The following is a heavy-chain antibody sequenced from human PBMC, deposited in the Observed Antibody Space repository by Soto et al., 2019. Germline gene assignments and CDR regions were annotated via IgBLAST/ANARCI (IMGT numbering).Heavy chain of an antibody. J-gene: IGHJ6*02. Sequence: SETLSLTCAVYGRSFSGYYWSWIRQPPGKGLEWIGEINHSGSTNYNPSLKSRVTISVDTSKNQFSLKLSSVTAADTAVYYCARAGSSWDYGMDVWGQGTTVTVSS. CDR1: GRSFSGYY. CDR3: ARAGSSWDYGMDV. V-gene: IGHV4-34*01. CDR2: INHSGST. D-gene: IGHD6-13*01.